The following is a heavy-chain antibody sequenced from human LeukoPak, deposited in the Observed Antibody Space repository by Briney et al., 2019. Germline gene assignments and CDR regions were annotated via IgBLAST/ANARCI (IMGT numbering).Heavy chain of an antibody. CDR3: ARDASPSPVAGTNYFDY. Sequence: GGSLRLSCAASGFTFSSYEMNWVRQAPGKGLEWVSYIRSGSTIYYADSVKGRFTISRDNAKNSLYLQMNSLRAEDTAVYYCARDASPSPVAGTNYFDYWGQGTLVTVSS. D-gene: IGHD6-19*01. J-gene: IGHJ4*02. CDR1: GFTFSSYE. CDR2: IRSGSTI. V-gene: IGHV3-48*03.